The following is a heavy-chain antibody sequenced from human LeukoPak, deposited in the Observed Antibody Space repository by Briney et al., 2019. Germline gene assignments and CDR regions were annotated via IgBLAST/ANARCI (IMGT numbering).Heavy chain of an antibody. CDR2: ISWNSGNV. CDR3: AKVDGYNSGWYDS. V-gene: IGHV3-9*01. CDR1: GGSISSYY. Sequence: LSLTCTVSGGSISSYYWSWIRQPPGKGLEWVSGISWNSGNVGYADSVKGRFTISRDNARNSLYLQMNSLRAEDTALYYCAKVDGYNSGWYDSWGQGTLVTVSS. D-gene: IGHD6-19*01. J-gene: IGHJ5*01.